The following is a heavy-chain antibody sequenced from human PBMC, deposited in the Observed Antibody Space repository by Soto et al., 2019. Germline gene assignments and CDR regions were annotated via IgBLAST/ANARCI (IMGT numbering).Heavy chain of an antibody. D-gene: IGHD4-17*01. CDR3: ARDFDYGDYNWFDP. V-gene: IGHV1-2*04. Sequence: PGASVKVSCKASGYTFTGYYMHWVRQAPGQGLEWMGWINPNSGGTNYAQKFQGWVTMTRDTSISTAYMELSRLRSDGTAVYYCARDFDYGDYNWFDPWGQGTLVTVSS. CDR2: INPNSGGT. J-gene: IGHJ5*02. CDR1: GYTFTGYY.